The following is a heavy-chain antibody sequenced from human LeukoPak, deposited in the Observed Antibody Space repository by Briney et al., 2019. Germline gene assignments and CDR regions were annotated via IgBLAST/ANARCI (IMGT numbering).Heavy chain of an antibody. J-gene: IGHJ6*03. CDR1: GYTFTSYG. D-gene: IGHD1-14*01. CDR3: ARGGNPVYYYYMGV. CDR2: ISAYNGKT. Sequence: ASVKVSCKASGYTFTSYGLNWVRQAPGQGLEWMGWISAYNGKTDYAQKLQGRVTLTTDTSTSTAYMELRSLRSDDTAVYYCARGGNPVYYYYMGVWGKGTTVTVSS. V-gene: IGHV1-18*01.